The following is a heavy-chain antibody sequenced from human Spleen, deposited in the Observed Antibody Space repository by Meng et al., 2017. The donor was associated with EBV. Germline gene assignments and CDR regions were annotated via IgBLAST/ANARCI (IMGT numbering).Heavy chain of an antibody. CDR3: ARMVSGSSLIAGLDP. CDR2: IHYLGNP. V-gene: IGHV4-34*01. D-gene: IGHD5-18*01. Sequence: QVQLQQWGAGLVKPSETLSLTYGVSGGSFSDFFWTWIRQSPGKGLEWIGEIHYLGNPTYNPSLESRATISVDTSKKHFSLSLNSVTAADTGVYYCARMVSGSSLIAGLDPWGQGTLVTVSS. CDR1: GGSFSDFF. J-gene: IGHJ5*02.